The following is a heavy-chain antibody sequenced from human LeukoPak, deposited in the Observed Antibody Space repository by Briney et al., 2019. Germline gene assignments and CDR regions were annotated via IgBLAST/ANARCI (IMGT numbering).Heavy chain of an antibody. CDR1: GFIFSSYA. J-gene: IGHJ3*01. CDR3: ARDDTQRRDNEYYDALDL. CDR2: ISSSSSTI. V-gene: IGHV3-48*04. D-gene: IGHD1-1*01. Sequence: GGSLRLSCAASGFIFSSYAMSWVRQAPGKGLEWVSYISSSSSTIYYADSVKGRFTISRDNAKNSLYLQMNSLRAEDTAVYYCARDDTQRRDNEYYDALDLWGQGTVVTVSS.